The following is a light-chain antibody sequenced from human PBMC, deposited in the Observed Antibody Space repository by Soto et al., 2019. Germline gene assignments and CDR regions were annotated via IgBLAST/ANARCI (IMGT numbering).Light chain of an antibody. J-gene: IGLJ2*01. CDR3: CSYAGSSTLV. CDR1: RSDVGSYNL. V-gene: IGLV2-23*01. Sequence: QSVLTQPASVSGSPGQSITISCTGTRSDVGSYNLVSWYQQHPGKAPKLMIYEGSKRPSGVSNRFSGSKSGNTASLTISGLQAEDEAEYYCCSYAGSSTLVFGGGTKLTVL. CDR2: EGS.